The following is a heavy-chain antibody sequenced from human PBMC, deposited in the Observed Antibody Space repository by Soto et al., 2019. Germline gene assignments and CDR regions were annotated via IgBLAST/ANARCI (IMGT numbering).Heavy chain of an antibody. CDR2: ISAYNGNT. D-gene: IGHD2-15*01. J-gene: IGHJ4*02. V-gene: IGHV1-18*04. Sequence: XSVRVSCKASGYTFTSYGSSWVRQAPGQVLECMGWISAYNGNTNYAQKLQGRVTMTTDTSTSTAYMELRSLRSDDTAVYYCARVCSGGSCYSNFGIDYWGQGTLVTVSS. CDR3: ARVCSGGSCYSNFGIDY. CDR1: GYTFTSYG.